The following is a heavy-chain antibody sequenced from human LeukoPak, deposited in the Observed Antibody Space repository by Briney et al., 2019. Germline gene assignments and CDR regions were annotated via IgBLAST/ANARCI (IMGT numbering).Heavy chain of an antibody. CDR2: IKEDGSDK. CDR3: ARLKDAVNIFDC. CDR1: GFTFSNYW. Sequence: PGGSLRLSCIDSGFTFSNYWMSWVRQAPGKGLEWVASIKEDGSDKYYVDSVKGRFTISRDNTKNSLFVQMSSLRAEDTAVYYCARLKDAVNIFDCWGQGILVTVSS. V-gene: IGHV3-7*01. J-gene: IGHJ5*01. D-gene: IGHD2/OR15-2a*01.